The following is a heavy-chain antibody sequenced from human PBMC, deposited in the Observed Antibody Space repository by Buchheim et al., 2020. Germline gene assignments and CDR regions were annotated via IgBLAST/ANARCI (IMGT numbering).Heavy chain of an antibody. D-gene: IGHD6-6*01. Sequence: QVQLVESEGGVVQPGRSLRLSCAASGFTFSSYGMHWVRQAPGKGLEWVAVIWYDGSNKYYADSVKGRFTISRDNSKNTLYLQMNSLRAEDTAVYYCARESSGGYSSSSVDYYYGMDVWGQGTT. CDR1: GFTFSSYG. CDR3: ARESSGGYSSSSVDYYYGMDV. V-gene: IGHV3-33*01. CDR2: IWYDGSNK. J-gene: IGHJ6*02.